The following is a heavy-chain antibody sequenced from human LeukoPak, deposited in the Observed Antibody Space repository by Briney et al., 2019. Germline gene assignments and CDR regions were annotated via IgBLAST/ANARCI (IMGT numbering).Heavy chain of an antibody. CDR3: AGEFSGAREV. CDR1: DFTFSTYW. Sequence: GGSLRLSCTASDFTFSTYWVHWVRQAPGKGLIWVARIPPEASRTTYADSVKGRFTIPRDNAKNTVYLQMNSLRVDDTAIYFCAGEFSGAREVWGQGTMVTVSS. J-gene: IGHJ3*01. D-gene: IGHD3-10*01. CDR2: IPPEASRT. V-gene: IGHV3-74*01.